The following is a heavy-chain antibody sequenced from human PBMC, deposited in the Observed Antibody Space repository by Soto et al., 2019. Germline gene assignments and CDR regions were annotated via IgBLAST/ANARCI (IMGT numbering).Heavy chain of an antibody. Sequence: QVQLVQSGAEVKKPGASVKVSCKASGYTFSSYGISWVRQAPGQGLEWMGWISAYNGNTNYAQKLQGRVTMTTDTSTSTAYMELRSLRSDDTAVYYCARDKGAYCGGDCYSTWFDPWGQGTLVTVSS. D-gene: IGHD2-21*02. CDR3: ARDKGAYCGGDCYSTWFDP. CDR2: ISAYNGNT. V-gene: IGHV1-18*01. J-gene: IGHJ5*02. CDR1: GYTFSSYG.